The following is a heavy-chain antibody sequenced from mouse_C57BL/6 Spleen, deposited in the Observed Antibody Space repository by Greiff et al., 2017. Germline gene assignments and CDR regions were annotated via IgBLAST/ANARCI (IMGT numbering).Heavy chain of an antibody. J-gene: IGHJ2*01. D-gene: IGHD2-4*01. Sequence: QVQLQQSGAELARPGASVKMSCKASGYTFTSYTMHWVKQRPGQGLEWIEYINPSSGSTKYNQKFKDKATLTADNPSSTAYMQLSSLTSEDSAVYYCAREDYDEGYFDYWRQGTTLTVSS. CDR1: GYTFTSYT. CDR2: INPSSGST. V-gene: IGHV1-4*01. CDR3: AREDYDEGYFDY.